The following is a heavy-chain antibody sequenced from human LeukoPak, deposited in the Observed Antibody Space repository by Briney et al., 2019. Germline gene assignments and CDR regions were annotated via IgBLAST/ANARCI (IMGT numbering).Heavy chain of an antibody. V-gene: IGHV3-30*04. J-gene: IGHJ4*02. Sequence: PGGSLRLSCAASGFTFSSYEMNWVRQAPGKGLEWMALISYDASIIYYADSVRGRFTISRDNSKDTLYLQMNSLRAEDTAVYYCAKDKRVIAAAGSDYWGQGTLVTVSS. D-gene: IGHD6-13*01. CDR1: GFTFSSYE. CDR2: ISYDASII. CDR3: AKDKRVIAAAGSDY.